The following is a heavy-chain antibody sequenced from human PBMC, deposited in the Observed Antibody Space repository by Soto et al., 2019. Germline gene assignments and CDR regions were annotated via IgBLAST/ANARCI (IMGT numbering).Heavy chain of an antibody. CDR2: ISASDDST. CDR1: GFTFSNYA. D-gene: IGHD1-26*01. CDR3: VKDKSMGPGRYSYFDS. Sequence: PGGSLRLSCAASGFTFSNYAMSWVRQAPGKGLEWVSIISASDDSTYYADSVKGRFTISRDNSKDTLYLQINSLRAEDTAIYYFVKDKSMGPGRYSYFDSWGQGTLVTVSS. J-gene: IGHJ4*02. V-gene: IGHV3-23*01.